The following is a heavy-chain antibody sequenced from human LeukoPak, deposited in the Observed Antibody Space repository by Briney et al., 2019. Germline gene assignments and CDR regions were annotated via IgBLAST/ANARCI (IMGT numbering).Heavy chain of an antibody. D-gene: IGHD1-26*01. CDR3: AKEEWELPAFDY. CDR1: GFTFSSYA. V-gene: IGHV3-30*02. Sequence: GGSLRLSCAASGFTFSSYAMHWVRQAPGKGLEWVAFIRYDGSHRYYADSVKGRFTISRDNSKNTLYLQMNSLRAEDTAVYYCAKEEWELPAFDYWGQGTLVTVSS. J-gene: IGHJ4*02. CDR2: IRYDGSHR.